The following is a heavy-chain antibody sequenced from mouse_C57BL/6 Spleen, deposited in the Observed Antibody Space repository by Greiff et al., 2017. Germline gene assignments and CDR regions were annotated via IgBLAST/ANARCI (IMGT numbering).Heavy chain of an antibody. Sequence: EVQLQQSGAELVRPGASVKLSCTASGFNIKDDYMHWVKQRPEQGLEWIGWIDPENGDTEYASKFQGKATITADTSSNTAYLQLSSLTSEDTSVYYCTTNHYGSIPFAYWGQGTLVTVSA. CDR2: IDPENGDT. V-gene: IGHV14-4*01. CDR1: GFNIKDDY. J-gene: IGHJ3*01. CDR3: TTNHYGSIPFAY. D-gene: IGHD1-1*01.